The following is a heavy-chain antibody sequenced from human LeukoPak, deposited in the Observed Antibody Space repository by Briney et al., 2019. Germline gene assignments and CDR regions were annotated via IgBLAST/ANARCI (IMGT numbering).Heavy chain of an antibody. CDR2: IYTSGST. CDR3: AREYYDFWSGHGGTYGMDV. J-gene: IGHJ6*02. V-gene: IGHV4-4*07. D-gene: IGHD3-3*01. Sequence: SETLSLTCTVSGGSISSYYWSWIRQPAGKGLEWIGRIYTSGSTNYNPSLKSRVTMSVDTSKNQFSLKLSSLTAADMAVYYCAREYYDFWSGHGGTYGMDVWGQGTTVTVSS. CDR1: GGSISSYY.